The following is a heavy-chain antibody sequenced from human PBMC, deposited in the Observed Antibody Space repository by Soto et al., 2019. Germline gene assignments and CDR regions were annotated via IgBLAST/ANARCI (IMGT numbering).Heavy chain of an antibody. V-gene: IGHV3-30*04. D-gene: IGHD1-26*01. Sequence: PGGSLRLSCAAFGFTFSSYVMYRVRQAPGKGLEWVAVISYDGNNKYYADSVKGRLTISRDNSKNTVYLQTSNLRAEDTAVYFCARDGGTYYFDYWGQGTLVTVSS. CDR3: ARDGGTYYFDY. CDR2: ISYDGNNK. J-gene: IGHJ4*02. CDR1: GFTFSSYV.